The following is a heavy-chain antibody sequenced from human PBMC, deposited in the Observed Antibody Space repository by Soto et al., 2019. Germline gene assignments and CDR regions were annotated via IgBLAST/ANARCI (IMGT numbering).Heavy chain of an antibody. CDR1: GFTFSSYA. J-gene: IGHJ3*02. Sequence: GGSLRLSCAASGFTFSSYAMSWVHQAPGKGLEWVSAISGSGGSTYYADSVKGRFTISRDNSKNTLYLQMNSLRAEDTAVYYCAKDCVGEFTIFGVVIMFDAFDIWGQGTMVTVSS. CDR2: ISGSGGST. V-gene: IGHV3-23*01. CDR3: AKDCVGEFTIFGVVIMFDAFDI. D-gene: IGHD3-3*01.